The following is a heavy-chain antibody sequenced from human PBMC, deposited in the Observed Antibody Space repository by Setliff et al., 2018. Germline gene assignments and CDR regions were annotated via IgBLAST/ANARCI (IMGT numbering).Heavy chain of an antibody. CDR2: IYTSGST. D-gene: IGHD4-17*01. CDR3: AGGRRYDYGWDFDY. V-gene: IGHV4-61*02. CDR1: GGSTSSGSYY. Sequence: SETLSLTCTVSGGSTSSGSYYWSWIRQPAGKGLEWIGRIYTSGSTNYNPSLKSRVTISVDTSKNQFSLKLSSVTAADTAVYYCAGGRRYDYGWDFDYWGQGTLVTVSS. J-gene: IGHJ4*02.